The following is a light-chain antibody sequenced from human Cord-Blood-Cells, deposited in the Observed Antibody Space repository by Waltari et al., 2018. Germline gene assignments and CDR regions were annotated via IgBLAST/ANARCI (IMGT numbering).Light chain of an antibody. CDR2: DAS. CDR3: QQRSHWPLT. CDR1: QSVSSY. J-gene: IGKJ4*01. Sequence: EIVLTHSPATLSLSPGERATLSCRASQSVSSYLAWYQQKPGQAPRLLIYDASNRATGIPARFSGSGSGTDFTLTISSLEPEDFAVYYCQQRSHWPLTFGGATKVEIK. V-gene: IGKV3-11*01.